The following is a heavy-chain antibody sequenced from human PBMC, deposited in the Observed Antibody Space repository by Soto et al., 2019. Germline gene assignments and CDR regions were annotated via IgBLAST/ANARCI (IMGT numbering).Heavy chain of an antibody. CDR3: ARHHGPTTSENWFDP. CDR2: ISTYSGDT. D-gene: IGHD5-12*01. V-gene: IGHV1-18*01. J-gene: IGHJ5*02. Sequence: RASGKVSCKASGCTFFTYDSSCVRQAPGQGLEWMGWISTYSGDTKYAQKCQGRVTMTTDTSTTTAYLELRSLRSDATAVYYCARHHGPTTSENWFDPWGQGTLVTVS. CDR1: GCTFFTYD.